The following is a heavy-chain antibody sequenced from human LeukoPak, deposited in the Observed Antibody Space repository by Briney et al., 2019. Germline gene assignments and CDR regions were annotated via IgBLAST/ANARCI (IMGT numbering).Heavy chain of an antibody. Sequence: GGSLRLSCAASGFPFSSYAMHWGRQAPGKGLEYGSAISDSVGITYYADSVKGSFTISRDNTKNTLYLQKSSPRAEDTAVSFFVRGNSFGPYAIDVWGQGTPVTVSS. CDR3: VRGNSFGPYAIDV. D-gene: IGHD3-16*01. J-gene: IGHJ6*02. CDR1: GFPFSSYA. CDR2: ISDSVGIT. V-gene: IGHV3-64D*06.